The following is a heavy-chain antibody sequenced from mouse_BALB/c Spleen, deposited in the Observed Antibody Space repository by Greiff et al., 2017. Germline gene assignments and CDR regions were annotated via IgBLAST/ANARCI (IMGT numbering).Heavy chain of an antibody. J-gene: IGHJ4*01. CDR2: INPSSGYT. CDR1: GYTFTSYT. D-gene: IGHD1-1*02. CDR3: ARHYGPYYYAMDY. V-gene: IGHV1-4*01. Sequence: QVHVKQSGAELARPGASVKMSCKASGYTFTSYTIHWVKQRPGQGLEWIGYINPSSGYTNYNQKFKDKATLTADKSSSTAYMQLSSLTSEDSAVYYCARHYGPYYYAMDYWGQGTSVTVSS.